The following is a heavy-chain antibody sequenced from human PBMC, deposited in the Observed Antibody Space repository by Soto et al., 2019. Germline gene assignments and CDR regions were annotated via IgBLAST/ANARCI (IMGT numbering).Heavy chain of an antibody. Sequence: ASETLSLTCTVSGGSISSYYWSWIRQPPGKGLEWIGYIYYSGSTNYNPSLKSRVTISVDTSKNQFSLKLSSVTAADTAVYYCARHIRKNCGGDRYGALDYWGQGTLVTVSS. D-gene: IGHD2-21*02. CDR2: IYYSGST. CDR1: GGSISSYY. J-gene: IGHJ4*02. CDR3: ARHIRKNCGGDRYGALDY. V-gene: IGHV4-59*08.